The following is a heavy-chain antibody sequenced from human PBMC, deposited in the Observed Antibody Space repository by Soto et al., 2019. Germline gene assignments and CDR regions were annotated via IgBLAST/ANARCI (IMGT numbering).Heavy chain of an antibody. J-gene: IGHJ4*02. V-gene: IGHV1-69*01. CDR2: IIPIFGTA. CDR3: ARDGGRHSGGIDY. CDR1: GCTFSSYS. Sequence: QVQLVQSGAEVKKPGSSGKVSCKASGCTFSSYSINWVRQAPGQGLEWMGEIIPIFGTANYAQKFQGRVTTTADETTSTAYMELSSLRSEDTAVYYCARDGGRHSGGIDYWGQGTLVNVSS. D-gene: IGHD1-26*01.